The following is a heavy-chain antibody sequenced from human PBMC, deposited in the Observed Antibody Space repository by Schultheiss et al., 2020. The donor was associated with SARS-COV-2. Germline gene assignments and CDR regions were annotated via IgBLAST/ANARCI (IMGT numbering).Heavy chain of an antibody. D-gene: IGHD5-24*01. CDR1: GFTFSYYA. CDR2: ISYDGSNK. V-gene: IGHV3-30*04. Sequence: GGSLRLSCAASGFTFSYYAIHWVRQAPGKGLEWVAVISYDGSNKYYADSVKGRFTISRDNSKNTLYLQMNSLRAEDTAVYYCARVRDYRDVVGDSWGQGTLVTVSS. J-gene: IGHJ4*02. CDR3: ARVRDYRDVVGDS.